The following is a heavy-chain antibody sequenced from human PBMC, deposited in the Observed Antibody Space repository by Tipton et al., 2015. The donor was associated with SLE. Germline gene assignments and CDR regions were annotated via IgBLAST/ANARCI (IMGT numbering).Heavy chain of an antibody. V-gene: IGHV4-4*08. J-gene: IGHJ3*02. Sequence: LRLSCTVSGGSISSYSWSWIRQPPGKGLEWIGYIYTSGNTNYNPSLKSRVTISVDTSKHQFSLKLGSVTAADTAVYYCANSHSSGWYDAFDIWGQGTMVTVSS. CDR1: GGSISSYS. CDR2: IYTSGNT. D-gene: IGHD6-19*01. CDR3: ANSHSSGWYDAFDI.